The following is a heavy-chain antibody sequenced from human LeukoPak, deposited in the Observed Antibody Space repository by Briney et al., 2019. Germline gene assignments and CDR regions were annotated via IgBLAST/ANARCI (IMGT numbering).Heavy chain of an antibody. CDR1: GGSISSSRYY. CDR2: TYHSGST. Sequence: SETLSLTCTVSGGSISSSRYYWAWIRQPPGKGLEWIGTTYHSGSTYYNSSLKSRVTISVDTSNNDFSLKVSSVTAADTALYYCARHQARGVAAGTHDSPFDFWGQGTLVTVSS. D-gene: IGHD6-13*01. J-gene: IGHJ4*02. V-gene: IGHV4-39*01. CDR3: ARHQARGVAAGTHDSPFDF.